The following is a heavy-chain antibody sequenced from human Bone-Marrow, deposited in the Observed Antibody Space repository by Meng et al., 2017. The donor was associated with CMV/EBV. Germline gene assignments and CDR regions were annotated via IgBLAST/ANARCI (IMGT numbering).Heavy chain of an antibody. V-gene: IGHV4-34*01. CDR3: ARGGGYCSGTSCYNDH. CDR1: GGSFSDYY. Sequence: SETLSLTCAVYGGSFSDYYWSWFRQPPGEGLEWIGDISHSGSTNYNPSLKSRVTISVDTSKSQFSLRLSSVTAADTAIYYCARGGGYCSGTSCYNDHWGQGMLVTVSS. CDR2: ISHSGST. J-gene: IGHJ4*02. D-gene: IGHD2-2*02.